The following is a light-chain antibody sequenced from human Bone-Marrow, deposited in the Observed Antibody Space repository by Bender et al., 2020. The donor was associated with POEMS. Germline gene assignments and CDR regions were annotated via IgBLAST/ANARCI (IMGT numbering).Light chain of an antibody. Sequence: QSVLTQPPSVSGAPGQRVTISCTGTGGDIGGYKYVSWYQHHPGKAPTLIIYEVRRRPSGVPDRFSGSKSGNTASLAITGLQAEDEGDYYCQSYDNSLGGWVFGGGTKLTVL. V-gene: IGLV1-40*01. CDR1: GGDIGGYKY. J-gene: IGLJ3*02. CDR2: EVR. CDR3: QSYDNSLGGWV.